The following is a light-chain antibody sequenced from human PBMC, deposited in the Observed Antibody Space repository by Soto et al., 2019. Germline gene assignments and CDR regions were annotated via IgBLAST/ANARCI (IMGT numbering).Light chain of an antibody. CDR2: NNN. V-gene: IGLV1-44*01. J-gene: IGLJ2*01. CDR1: SSNIGSNT. Sequence: QSVLTQPPSASGTPGQRVTLSCSGSSSNIGSNTVNWYQQFPGTAPKLLMYNNNQRPSGVPDRFSGSKSGTSASLAISWLQSEDEADYYCAAWDGSLKGVVFGGGTKLTVL. CDR3: AAWDGSLKGVV.